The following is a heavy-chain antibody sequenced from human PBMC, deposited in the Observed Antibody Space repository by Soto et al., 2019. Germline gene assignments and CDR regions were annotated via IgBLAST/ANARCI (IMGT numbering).Heavy chain of an antibody. CDR2: VIPIFGKP. D-gene: IGHD3-10*01. CDR1: GGTFSSYS. J-gene: IGHJ6*02. CDR3: ARESSYYYAMDV. Sequence: QVQLVQSGAEVKKSGSPVKVSCTASGGTFSSYSINWVRQAPGQGLEWMGGVIPIFGKPTYAQKFQGRLTITADKSTSTAYVELTSLRYDDTAVYYCARESSYYYAMDVWGQGTTVTVSS. V-gene: IGHV1-69*06.